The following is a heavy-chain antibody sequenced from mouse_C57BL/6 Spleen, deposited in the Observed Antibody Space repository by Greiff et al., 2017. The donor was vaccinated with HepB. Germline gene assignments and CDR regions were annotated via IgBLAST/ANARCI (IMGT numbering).Heavy chain of an antibody. Sequence: VQLQQSGPELVKPGASVKMSCKASGYTFTDYNMHWVKQSHGKSLEWIGYINPNNGGTSYNQKFKGKATLTVNKSSSTAYMELRSLTSEDSAVYYCAREHYYGSSSYYAMDYWGQGTSVTVSS. J-gene: IGHJ4*01. V-gene: IGHV1-22*01. D-gene: IGHD1-1*01. CDR3: AREHYYGSSSYYAMDY. CDR1: GYTFTDYN. CDR2: INPNNGGT.